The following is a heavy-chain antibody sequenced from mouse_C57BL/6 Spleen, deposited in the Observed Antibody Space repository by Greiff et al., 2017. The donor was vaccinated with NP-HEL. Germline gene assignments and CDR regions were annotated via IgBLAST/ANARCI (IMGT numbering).Heavy chain of an antibody. D-gene: IGHD1-1*01. Sequence: VQLQQSGSGLVKPSQSLSLTCSVTGYSITSGYYWNWIRQFPGNKLEWMGYISYDGSNNYNPSLKNRISITRDTSKNQFFLKLNSVTTEDTATYYCARAVITTVGVGYLDYWGQGTSVTVSS. CDR2: ISYDGSN. J-gene: IGHJ4*01. CDR1: GYSITSGYY. V-gene: IGHV3-6*01. CDR3: ARAVITTVGVGYLDY.